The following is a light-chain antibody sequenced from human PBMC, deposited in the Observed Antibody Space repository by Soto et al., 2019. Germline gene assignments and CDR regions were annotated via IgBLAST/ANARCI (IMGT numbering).Light chain of an antibody. CDR3: TSSAPGRIYV. V-gene: IGLV2-14*03. CDR1: SSDIGAYDY. CDR2: EVS. J-gene: IGLJ1*01. Sequence: HSVLTTPASVAGSPGQWLTISCSGTSSDIGAYDYVSCYQQHPGRAPKLIIYEVSHRFSGLSYRFSGSKSGNTASLTISGLQAEEEGDYYCTSSAPGRIYVFGSGTKVTVL.